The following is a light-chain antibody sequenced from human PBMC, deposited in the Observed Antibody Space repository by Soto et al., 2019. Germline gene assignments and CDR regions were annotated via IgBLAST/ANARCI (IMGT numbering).Light chain of an antibody. CDR1: QSVSSKY. Sequence: DIVLTQSPGTLSLSPGERATLSCRASQSVSSKYLAWYQQKPGQAPRVLIYGTSIRASGVPERFSGGGSGTDFTLTITRLEPEDFAVYFCQQYDTTPWTFGQGTRVESK. J-gene: IGKJ1*01. V-gene: IGKV3-20*01. CDR2: GTS. CDR3: QQYDTTPWT.